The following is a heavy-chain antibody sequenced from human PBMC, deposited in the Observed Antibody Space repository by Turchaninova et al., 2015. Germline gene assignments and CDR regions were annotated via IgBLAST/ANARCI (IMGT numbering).Heavy chain of an antibody. CDR2: ISAYNGNT. CDR3: ARDRPEYYYDSSGLNWYFDL. V-gene: IGHV1-18*04. Sequence: QVQLVQSGAEVKQPGASVRVSCKASGYTFTNYVISWVRKAPGQGLEWSGWISAYNGNTKYAQKLQGRVTMTTDTSTSTAYMELRSLRSDDTAVYYCARDRPEYYYDSSGLNWYFDLWGRGTLVTVSS. CDR1: GYTFTNYV. J-gene: IGHJ2*01. D-gene: IGHD3-22*01.